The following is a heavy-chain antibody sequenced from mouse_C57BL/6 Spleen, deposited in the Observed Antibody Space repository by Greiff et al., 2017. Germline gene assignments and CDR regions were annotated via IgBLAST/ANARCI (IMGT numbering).Heavy chain of an antibody. V-gene: IGHV1-54*01. Sequence: QVQLQQSGAELVRPGTSVKVSCKASGYAFTNYLIEWVKQRPGPGLALIGVINPGSGGTNYNEKFKGKATLTADKSSSTAYMQLSSLTSEDSAVYFCARSGYYGSSYYWYFDVWGTGTTVTVSS. J-gene: IGHJ1*03. CDR3: ARSGYYGSSYYWYFDV. D-gene: IGHD1-1*01. CDR2: INPGSGGT. CDR1: GYAFTNYL.